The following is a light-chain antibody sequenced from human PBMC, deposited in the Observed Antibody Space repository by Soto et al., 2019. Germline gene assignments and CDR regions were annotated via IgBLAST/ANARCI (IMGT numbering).Light chain of an antibody. CDR3: QQRSNWPPWT. V-gene: IGKV3-11*01. Sequence: EIVLTQSPATLSLSPGERATLSCRASKSVSNYLAWYTQKPGQAPRLLIHDASKRASGTPPRFTGSGSGTDFTLTISSLESEDFAVYYCQQRSNWPPWTFGQGTKVEIK. CDR2: DAS. CDR1: KSVSNY. J-gene: IGKJ1*01.